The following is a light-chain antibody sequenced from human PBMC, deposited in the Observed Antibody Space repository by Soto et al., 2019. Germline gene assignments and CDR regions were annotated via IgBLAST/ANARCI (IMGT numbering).Light chain of an antibody. J-gene: IGKJ2*01. V-gene: IGKV3-20*01. CDR3: QHYGSSPYT. CDR1: QSLSRSY. Sequence: EIVLTQSPGTLSLSPGERVTLSCRASQSLSRSYLAWYQQKPRQAPRLLIYGVSSSATGIPDRFIGSGSGRDFTLTISRLEPEDFAVYYCQHYGSSPYTFGQGTKLEIK. CDR2: GVS.